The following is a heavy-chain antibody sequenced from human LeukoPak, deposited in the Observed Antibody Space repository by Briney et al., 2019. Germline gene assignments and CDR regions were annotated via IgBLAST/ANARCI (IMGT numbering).Heavy chain of an antibody. Sequence: GASVKVSCKASGYTFTSYDINWVRQATGQGLEWMGWINPNSGGTNYAQKLQGRVTMTTDTSTSTAYMELRSLRSDDTAVYYCARDPNYYGSGSYTDYWGQGTLVTVSS. V-gene: IGHV1-18*01. CDR2: INPNSGGT. J-gene: IGHJ4*02. CDR1: GYTFTSYD. CDR3: ARDPNYYGSGSYTDY. D-gene: IGHD3-10*01.